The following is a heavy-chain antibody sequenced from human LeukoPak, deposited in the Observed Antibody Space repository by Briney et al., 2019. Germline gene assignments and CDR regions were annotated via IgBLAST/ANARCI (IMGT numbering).Heavy chain of an antibody. D-gene: IGHD3-10*01. CDR3: ARHVGGAIDY. CDR1: GGSFSGYY. Sequence: SETLSLTCAVYGGSFSGYYWSWIRQPPGKGLEWIGEINHSGSTNYNPSLKSRVTISVDTSKNQFSLKLSSVTAADTAVYYCARHVGGAIDYWGQGTLVTVSS. J-gene: IGHJ4*02. CDR2: INHSGST. V-gene: IGHV4-34*01.